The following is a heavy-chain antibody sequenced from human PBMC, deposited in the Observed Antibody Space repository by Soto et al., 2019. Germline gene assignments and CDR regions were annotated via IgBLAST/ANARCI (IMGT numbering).Heavy chain of an antibody. V-gene: IGHV1-18*01. CDR2: ISAYNGNT. J-gene: IGHJ5*02. D-gene: IGHD3-3*01. Sequence: GASVKVSCKSSGDTFTSYGISWVRQAPGQGLEWMGWISAYNGNTNYAQKLQGRVTVTTDTSTSTAYMELRSLRSDDTAVYYCARVSDFWSGYSLGWFDPWGQGTLVTVSS. CDR3: ARVSDFWSGYSLGWFDP. CDR1: GDTFTSYG.